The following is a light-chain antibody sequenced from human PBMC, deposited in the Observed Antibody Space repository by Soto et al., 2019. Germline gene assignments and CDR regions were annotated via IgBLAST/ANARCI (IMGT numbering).Light chain of an antibody. Sequence: ESVMTQSPVAQSLSRGERATRCSRASQSVSGYLAWYQQKPGQAPRLLIYDASTRATGIPARFSGSGSGTDFTLTISSLEPEDSAVYYCQQYLGVHTFGQGTKV. CDR3: QQYLGVHT. J-gene: IGKJ1*01. V-gene: IGKV3-11*01. CDR1: QSVSGY. CDR2: DAS.